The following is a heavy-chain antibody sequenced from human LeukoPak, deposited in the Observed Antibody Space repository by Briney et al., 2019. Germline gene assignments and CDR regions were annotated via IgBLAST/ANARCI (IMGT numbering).Heavy chain of an antibody. CDR1: GFTFSSYT. V-gene: IGHV3-48*01. CDR3: ARGPTNSGFDP. CDR2: ISTDSNTI. D-gene: IGHD1-1*01. Sequence: GGSLRLSCAASGFTFSSYTMNWVRQAPGKGLEWVSYISTDSNTIYYADSVKGRFTISRDNAKNSLYLQMNSLRAEDPAVYFCARGPTNSGFDPWGQGTLVTVSS. J-gene: IGHJ5*02.